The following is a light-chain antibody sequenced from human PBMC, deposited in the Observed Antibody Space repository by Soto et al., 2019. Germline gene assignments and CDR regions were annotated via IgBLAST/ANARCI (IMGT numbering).Light chain of an antibody. V-gene: IGLV3-1*01. CDR3: QAWDRGSAHV. Sequence: YELTQPPSVSVSPGQTASITCSGDKLGDKYASWYQQKPGQAPVLVIYQDIKRPSGIPERFSGSNSGNTATLTISGTQAMDEADYYCQAWDRGSAHVFGTGTKVTVL. CDR1: KLGDKY. CDR2: QDI. J-gene: IGLJ1*01.